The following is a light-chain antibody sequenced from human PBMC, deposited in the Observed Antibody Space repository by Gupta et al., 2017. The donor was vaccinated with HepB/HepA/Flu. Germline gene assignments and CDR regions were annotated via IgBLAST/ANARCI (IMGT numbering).Light chain of an antibody. CDR2: GAS. Sequence: VFTQSPGTLSLSPGESATLSCSASQSVSNSSLAWYQQKPGQAPRLLIYGASSRATGLPDRLSGSGSGTDFTLTISRLEPEDVAVYYCQQYGSSPPMYTFGQGTKLEIK. CDR3: QQYGSSPPMYT. CDR1: QSVSNSS. V-gene: IGKV3-20*01. J-gene: IGKJ2*01.